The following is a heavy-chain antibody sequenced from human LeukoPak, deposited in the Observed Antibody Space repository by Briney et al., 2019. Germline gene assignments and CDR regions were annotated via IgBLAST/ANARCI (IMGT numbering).Heavy chain of an antibody. D-gene: IGHD2-2*01. J-gene: IGHJ4*02. CDR1: GYTFTGYY. CDR2: INPNSGGT. CDR3: ARDLSGYCSSTSCLSYEFDY. Sequence: ASVKVSCKSCGYTFTGYYMHWVRQAPGQGLEWMGWINPNSGGTNYAQKFQGRVTMTRDTSISTAYMEPSRLRSDDTAVYYCARDLSGYCSSTSCLSYEFDYWGQGTLVTVS. V-gene: IGHV1-2*02.